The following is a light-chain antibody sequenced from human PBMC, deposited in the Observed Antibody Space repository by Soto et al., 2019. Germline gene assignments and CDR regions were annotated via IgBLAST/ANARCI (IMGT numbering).Light chain of an antibody. CDR3: QHLNSYPRS. Sequence: IQLTQSPSSLSASVGDRVTITCRASQGISSYLAWYQQKPGKPPKLLIYAASTLQGGVPSRFSGSGSGTDFTLTISSLQPEDFATYYCQHLNSYPRSFGQGTRLEIK. CDR2: AAS. J-gene: IGKJ5*01. CDR1: QGISSY. V-gene: IGKV1-9*01.